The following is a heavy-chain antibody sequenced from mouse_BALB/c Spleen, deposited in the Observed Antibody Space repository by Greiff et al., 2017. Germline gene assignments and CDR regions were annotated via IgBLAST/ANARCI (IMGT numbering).Heavy chain of an antibody. D-gene: IGHD4-1*01. V-gene: IGHV1-4*02. CDR2: INPSSGYT. Sequence: VKLVESAAELARPGASVKMSCKASGYTFTSYTMHWVKQRPGQGLEWIGYINPSSGYTEYNQKFKDKTTLTADKSSSTAYMQLSSLTSEDSAVYYCARSLTVGFAYWGQGTLVTVSA. CDR1: GYTFTSYT. J-gene: IGHJ3*01. CDR3: ARSLTVGFAY.